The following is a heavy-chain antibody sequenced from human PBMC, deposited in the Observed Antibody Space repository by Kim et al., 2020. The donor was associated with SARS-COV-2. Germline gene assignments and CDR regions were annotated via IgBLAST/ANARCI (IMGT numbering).Heavy chain of an antibody. Sequence: SVKGRFTISRDNARNSLYLQMNSLRAEDTAVYYCARDRSSGQLWLQSFDFWGQGTLVTVSS. D-gene: IGHD5-18*01. CDR3: ARDRSSGQLWLQSFDF. V-gene: IGHV3-11*04. J-gene: IGHJ4*02.